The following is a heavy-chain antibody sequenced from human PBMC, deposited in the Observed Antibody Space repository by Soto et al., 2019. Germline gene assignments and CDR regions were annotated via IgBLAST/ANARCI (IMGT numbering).Heavy chain of an antibody. J-gene: IGHJ6*03. CDR3: ARNGATTDYYYYYYMGV. CDR1: GFTVSSNY. Sequence: GGSLRLSCAASGFTVSSNYMSWVRQAPGKGLEWVSVIYSGGSTYYADSVKGRFTISRHNSKNTLYLQMNSLRAEDTAVYYCARNGATTDYYYYYYMGVWGKGTTVTVSS. D-gene: IGHD1-26*01. V-gene: IGHV3-53*04. CDR2: IYSGGST.